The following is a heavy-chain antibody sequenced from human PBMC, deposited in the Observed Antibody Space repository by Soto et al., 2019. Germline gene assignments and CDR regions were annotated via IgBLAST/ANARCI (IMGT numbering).Heavy chain of an antibody. CDR1: GFTFSSYW. D-gene: IGHD3-16*02. Sequence: EVQLVESGGGLVQPGGSLRLSCAASGFTFSSYWMSWVRQAPGKGVEWVANIKQDGSEKYYVDSVKGRFTISRDNAKNSLYLQMNSLRAEDTAVYYCAREGIMITFGGVIDYFYYYYYMDVWGKGTTVTVSS. CDR3: AREGIMITFGGVIDYFYYYYYMDV. CDR2: IKQDGSEK. V-gene: IGHV3-7*01. J-gene: IGHJ6*03.